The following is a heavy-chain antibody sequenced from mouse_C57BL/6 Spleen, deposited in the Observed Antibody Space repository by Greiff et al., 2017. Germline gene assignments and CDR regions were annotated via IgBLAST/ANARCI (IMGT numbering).Heavy chain of an antibody. CDR1: GFSLTSYG. J-gene: IGHJ3*01. Sequence: QVQLQQSGPGLVQPSQSLSITCTVSGFSLTSYGVHWVRQSPGKGLEWLGVLWSGGSTDYNAAFISRLSISKDNSKSQVFFKMNSLQADDTAIYYCARSYGNYWFAYWGQGTLVTVSA. CDR3: ARSYGNYWFAY. D-gene: IGHD2-1*01. CDR2: LWSGGST. V-gene: IGHV2-2*01.